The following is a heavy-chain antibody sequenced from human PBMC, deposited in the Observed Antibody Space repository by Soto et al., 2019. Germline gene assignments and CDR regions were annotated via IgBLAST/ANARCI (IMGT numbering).Heavy chain of an antibody. V-gene: IGHV3-30*18. D-gene: IGHD2-21*01. CDR3: AKDPVDSRFYFDY. CDR2: ISYDGSNK. J-gene: IGHJ4*02. Sequence: GGSLRLSCAASGFTFSSYGMHWVRQAPGKGLEWAAVISYDGSNKYYADSVKGRFTISRDNSKNTLYLQMNSLRAEDTAVYYCAKDPVDSRFYFDYWGQGTLVTVSS. CDR1: GFTFSSYG.